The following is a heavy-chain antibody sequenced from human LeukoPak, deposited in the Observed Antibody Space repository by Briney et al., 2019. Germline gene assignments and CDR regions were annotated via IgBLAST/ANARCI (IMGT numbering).Heavy chain of an antibody. CDR3: ARRGPASDYYYKGGFDI. V-gene: IGHV1-46*01. CDR1: GYTFTDYY. J-gene: IGHJ3*02. Sequence: ASVKVSCKASGYTFTDYYIHWVRQAPGQGLEWMGIINVSGGGTTYAQKFQGRVTMTRDTSTSTAYMELSSLGSEDTAVYYCARRGPASDYYYKGGFDIWGQGTMVTVSS. CDR2: INVSGGGT. D-gene: IGHD3-22*01.